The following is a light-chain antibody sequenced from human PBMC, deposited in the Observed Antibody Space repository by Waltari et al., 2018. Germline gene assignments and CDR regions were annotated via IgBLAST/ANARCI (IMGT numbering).Light chain of an antibody. CDR1: SSDVGGYNY. CDR2: DVG. J-gene: IGLJ2*01. V-gene: IGLV2-14*03. Sequence: QSALTQPASVSGSPGQSITISCTGTSSDVGGYNYVSCYQQHPGKAPKPMIYDVGNRPSGFCTRLSCSESGNTASLTISGLQAEDEAEYYGSSYTSSSTVVFGGGTKLTVL. CDR3: SSYTSSSTVV.